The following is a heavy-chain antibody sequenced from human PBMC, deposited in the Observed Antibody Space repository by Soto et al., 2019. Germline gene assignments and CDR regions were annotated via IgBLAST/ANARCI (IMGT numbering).Heavy chain of an antibody. CDR2: INPSGGST. D-gene: IGHD7-27*01. CDR1: GYTFTRYY. Sequence: ASVKVSCKASGYTFTRYYMHWVRQAPGQGLEWMGIINPSGGSTSYAQKFQGRVTMTRDTSTSTVYMELSSLRSEDTAVYYCARETGDSKGLYAFDIWGQGTMVTVSS. CDR3: ARETGDSKGLYAFDI. V-gene: IGHV1-46*03. J-gene: IGHJ3*02.